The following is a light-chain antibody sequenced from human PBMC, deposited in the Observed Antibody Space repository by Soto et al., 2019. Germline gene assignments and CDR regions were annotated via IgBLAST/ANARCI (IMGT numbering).Light chain of an antibody. CDR2: GVS. CDR1: QSISSS. J-gene: IGKJ1*01. CDR3: QHHSNWFSGS. Sequence: ESVLTQSLVTVSLTLGERLTLSCRASQSISSSLAWYPHKPGQAPRLLIYGVSNRATGIPARFSGSGTGTDFTLTISSLEPEDFAVYYCQHHSNWFSGSFGEATKVDIK. V-gene: IGKV3-11*01.